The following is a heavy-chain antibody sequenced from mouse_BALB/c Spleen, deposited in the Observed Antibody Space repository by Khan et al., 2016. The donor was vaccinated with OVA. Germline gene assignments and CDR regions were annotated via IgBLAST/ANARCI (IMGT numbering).Heavy chain of an antibody. CDR1: GFSLTTYG. CDR2: IRSGGNT. D-gene: IGHD2-2*01. V-gene: IGHV2-2*01. J-gene: IGHJ3*01. CDR3: TRNSYVYDFTY. Sequence: QMQLEESGPGLVQPSQSLSITCTVSGFSLTTYGVHWVRQSPGKGLEWLGVIRSGGNTDSNAAFISRLSITKDNSKSHVFFKMDSLQADDTAVYCCTRNSYVYDFTYWSQGTLVTVSA.